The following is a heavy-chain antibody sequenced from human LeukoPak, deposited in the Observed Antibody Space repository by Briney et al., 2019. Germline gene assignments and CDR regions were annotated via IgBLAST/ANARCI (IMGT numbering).Heavy chain of an antibody. J-gene: IGHJ6*04. CDR3: AREGGYCSSTSCYPPGMDV. D-gene: IGHD2-2*01. CDR2: IKQDGSEK. V-gene: IGHV3-7*01. CDR1: GFTFTSYW. Sequence: GGSLRLSCAASGFTFTSYWMSWVRQAPGKGLEWVANIKQDGSEKYYVDSAKGRFTISRDNAKNSLCLQMNSLRAEDTAVYYCAREGGYCSSTSCYPPGMDVWGKGTTVTVSS.